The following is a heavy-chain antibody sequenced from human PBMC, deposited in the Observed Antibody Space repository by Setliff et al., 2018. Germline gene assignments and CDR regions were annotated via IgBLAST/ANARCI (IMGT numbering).Heavy chain of an antibody. Sequence: ASVKVSCKASGYTFTSYGISWVRQAPGRGLEWMAYINTYNGDTYYAQKFQGRVTMTTDTYTSTASMELGSLRSDDTAMYYCARDAHDYDSSENPIVDYWGQGTLVTVSS. CDR1: GYTFTSYG. V-gene: IGHV1-18*01. D-gene: IGHD3-22*01. CDR3: ARDAHDYDSSENPIVDY. J-gene: IGHJ4*02. CDR2: INTYNGDT.